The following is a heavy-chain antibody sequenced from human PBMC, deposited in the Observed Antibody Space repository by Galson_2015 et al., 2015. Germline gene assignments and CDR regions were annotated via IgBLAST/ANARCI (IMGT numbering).Heavy chain of an antibody. CDR2: IKQEGDEK. Sequence: SLRLSCAASGFAFSTYWMTWVRQAPGQGLEWVANIKQEGDEKYYVDSVKGRFTISRDDARNSLYLQMNSLRAEDTAMYYCTRGSGYSSGWDLWGQGTLVTVSS. J-gene: IGHJ5*02. D-gene: IGHD6-19*01. CDR1: GFAFSTYW. V-gene: IGHV3-7*03. CDR3: TRGSGYSSGWDL.